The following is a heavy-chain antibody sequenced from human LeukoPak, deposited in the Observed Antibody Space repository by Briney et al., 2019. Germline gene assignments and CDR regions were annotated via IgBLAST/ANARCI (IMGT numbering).Heavy chain of an antibody. CDR2: IYYSGST. Sequence: SETLSLTCTVSGGSISSSSYYWGWIRQPPGKGLEWIGSIYYSGSTYYNPSLKSRVTISVDTSKNQFSPKLSSVTAADTAVYYCARHYYGSGSQDFDYWGQGTLVTASS. J-gene: IGHJ4*02. CDR3: ARHYYGSGSQDFDY. CDR1: GGSISSSSYY. V-gene: IGHV4-39*01. D-gene: IGHD3-10*01.